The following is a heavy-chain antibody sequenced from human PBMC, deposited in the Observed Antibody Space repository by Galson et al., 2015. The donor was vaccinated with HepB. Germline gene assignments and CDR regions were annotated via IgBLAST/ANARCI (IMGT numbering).Heavy chain of an antibody. CDR3: ARGTTVTTYYYYYGMDV. CDR2: ISSSSSTI. Sequence: SLRLSCAASGFTFSSYSMNWVRQAPGKGLEWVSYISSSSSTIYYADSVKGRFTISRDNAKNSLYLQMNSLRDEDTAVYYCARGTTVTTYYYYYGMDVWGQGTTVTVSS. J-gene: IGHJ6*02. V-gene: IGHV3-48*02. CDR1: GFTFSSYS. D-gene: IGHD4-17*01.